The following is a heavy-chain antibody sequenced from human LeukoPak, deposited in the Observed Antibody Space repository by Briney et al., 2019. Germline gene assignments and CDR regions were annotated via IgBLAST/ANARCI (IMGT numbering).Heavy chain of an antibody. CDR1: GGSFSGYY. CDR3: ARGFEVPAAISYYYMDV. J-gene: IGHJ6*03. CDR2: LNHSGST. D-gene: IGHD2-2*01. V-gene: IGHV4-34*01. Sequence: SDTLCLTCAVYGGSFSGYYWSGVPHRPGKGREGIGELNHSGSTNYIPSLKSRVTISVDTSKNRFSLKLSSVTAADTAVYYCARGFEVPAAISYYYMDVWGKGTTVTVSS.